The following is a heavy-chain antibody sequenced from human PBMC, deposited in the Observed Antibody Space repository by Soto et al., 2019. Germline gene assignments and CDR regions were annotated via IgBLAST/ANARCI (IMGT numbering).Heavy chain of an antibody. V-gene: IGHV4-59*08. CDR1: GGSISGHY. D-gene: IGHD6-19*01. Sequence: SETLSLTCTVSGGSISGHYWNWIRQPPGKGLEWIGYIFYSGSTNYNPSLKSRVTMSVDTSKNQFSLRLTSVTAADTAVYYCVRHAQWVIRAYWGQGSMVTVSS. CDR2: IFYSGST. CDR3: VRHAQWVIRAY. J-gene: IGHJ4*02.